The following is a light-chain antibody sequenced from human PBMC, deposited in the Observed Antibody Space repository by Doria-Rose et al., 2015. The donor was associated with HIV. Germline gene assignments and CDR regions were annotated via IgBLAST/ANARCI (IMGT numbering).Light chain of an antibody. CDR2: DGS. CDR3: HQYGTSWT. Sequence: EIVMTQSPGTLSLSPGERVTLSRRASQSFSSTYLAWCQQKPGQAPSLLIYDGSTSATGIPDRFSASGSGTDFTLTINRLEPEDFALYYCHQYGTSWTFGQGTKVEI. CDR1: QSFSSTY. J-gene: IGKJ1*01. V-gene: IGKV3-20*01.